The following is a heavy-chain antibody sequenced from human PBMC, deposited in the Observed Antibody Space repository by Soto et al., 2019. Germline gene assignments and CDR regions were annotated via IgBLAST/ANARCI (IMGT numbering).Heavy chain of an antibody. CDR3: ARLVWAWAFDI. CDR1: GGTFRSYA. CDR2: IIPIFGTA. Sequence: SVQVSCKASGGTFRSYAISWVRPAPGRGLEWMGGIIPIFGTANYAQKFQGRVTITADKSTSTAYMEMSRLRSEDTAVYYCARLVWAWAFDIWGQGTMVTVSS. J-gene: IGHJ3*02. D-gene: IGHD1-20*01. V-gene: IGHV1-69*06.